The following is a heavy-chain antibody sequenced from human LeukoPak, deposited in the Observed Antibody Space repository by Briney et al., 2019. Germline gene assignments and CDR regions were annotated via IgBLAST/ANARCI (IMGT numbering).Heavy chain of an antibody. D-gene: IGHD1-26*01. CDR1: GFTFSSYG. CDR3: AKDAGGATRTLDY. CDR2: ISYDGSNK. V-gene: IGHV3-30*18. J-gene: IGHJ4*02. Sequence: GGSLRLSCAASGFTFSSYGMHWVRQDPGKRLEWVAVISYDGSNKYYADSVKGRFTISRDNSKNTLYLQMNSLRAEDTAVYYCAKDAGGATRTLDYWGQGTLVTVSS.